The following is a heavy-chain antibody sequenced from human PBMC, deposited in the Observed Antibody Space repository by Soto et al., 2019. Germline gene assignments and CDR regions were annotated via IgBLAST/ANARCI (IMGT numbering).Heavy chain of an antibody. J-gene: IGHJ6*02. D-gene: IGHD3-3*01. CDR3: ATTRREVITIFGVVIPTPLYYYYRMDV. V-gene: IGHV1-24*01. CDR1: GYTLTELS. Sequence: ASVKVSCKVSGYTLTELSMHWVRQAPGKGLEWMGGFDPEDSETIYAQKFQGRVTMTEDTSTDTAYMELSSLRSEDTAVYYCATTRREVITIFGVVIPTPLYYYYRMDVWGQGTTVTVSS. CDR2: FDPEDSET.